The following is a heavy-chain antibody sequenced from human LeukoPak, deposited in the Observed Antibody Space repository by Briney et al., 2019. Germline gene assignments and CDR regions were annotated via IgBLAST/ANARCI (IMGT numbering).Heavy chain of an antibody. Sequence: PGGSLRLSCAASGFTFSSYAMSWVRQAPGKGLEWVSAISGSGGSTYYADSVKGRFTISRDNAKNSLYLQMNSLRAEDTAVYYCARDGRFGQTSVRVLLWFGEPGDAFDIWGQGTMVTVSS. J-gene: IGHJ3*02. D-gene: IGHD3-10*01. CDR1: GFTFSSYA. CDR3: ARDGRFGQTSVRVLLWFGEPGDAFDI. V-gene: IGHV3-23*01. CDR2: ISGSGGST.